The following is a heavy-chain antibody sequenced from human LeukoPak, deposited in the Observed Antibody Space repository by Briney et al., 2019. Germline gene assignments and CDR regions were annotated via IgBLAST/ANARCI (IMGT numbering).Heavy chain of an antibody. D-gene: IGHD5-18*01. CDR1: GITFSIYA. CDR2: ISGSAHKI. J-gene: IGHJ4*02. CDR3: AGRPTGYSSGYIH. Sequence: GGSLRLSCVASGITFSIYAVSWVRQAPEKGLDWVSVISGSAHKIRYADSVKGRFTISRDNSENIVYLQMNNLRVEDTAVYYCAGRPTGYSSGYIHWGQGTLVTVSS. V-gene: IGHV3-23*01.